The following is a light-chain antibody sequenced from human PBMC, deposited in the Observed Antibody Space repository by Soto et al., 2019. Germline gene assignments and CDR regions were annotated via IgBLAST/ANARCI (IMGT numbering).Light chain of an antibody. Sequence: DIQMTQSPSSLSASVGDRVTITCRASQGITNYLAWYQLKPGKVPKLLIYAASTLQSGVPSRFSGSGSGTDFTLTISSLQPEDVATDYCQKYNNALWTFGQGTKVEIK. CDR1: QGITNY. J-gene: IGKJ1*01. CDR2: AAS. CDR3: QKYNNALWT. V-gene: IGKV1-27*01.